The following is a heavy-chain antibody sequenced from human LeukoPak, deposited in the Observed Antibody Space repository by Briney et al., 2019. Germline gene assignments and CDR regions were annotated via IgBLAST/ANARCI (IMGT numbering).Heavy chain of an antibody. CDR3: TRIGIGIIGRDPVDY. Sequence: GGSLRLSCAASGFTFRDYTMSWVRLAPGKGLQWVGFIRSKTYGGAADYGASVKGRFSIYRDDSQSIAYLLMNRLEIEDTAVYYCTRIGIGIIGRDPVDYWGQGTLVTVSS. J-gene: IGHJ4*02. D-gene: IGHD3-3*02. V-gene: IGHV3-49*04. CDR2: IRSKTYGGAA. CDR1: GFTFRDYT.